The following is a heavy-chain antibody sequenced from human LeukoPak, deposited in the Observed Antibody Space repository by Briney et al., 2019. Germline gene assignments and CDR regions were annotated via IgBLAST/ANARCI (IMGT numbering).Heavy chain of an antibody. CDR1: GFTFSSYW. V-gene: IGHV3-74*01. Sequence: PGGSLRLSCAASGFTFSSYWMRWVRQAPGKGLVGVSRINSDGSSTSYADSVKGRFTISRDNAKNTLYLQMNSLRAEDTAVYYCARHYYDSSGYYGEAGYWGQGTLVTVSS. D-gene: IGHD3-22*01. CDR2: INSDGSST. J-gene: IGHJ4*02. CDR3: ARHYYDSSGYYGEAGY.